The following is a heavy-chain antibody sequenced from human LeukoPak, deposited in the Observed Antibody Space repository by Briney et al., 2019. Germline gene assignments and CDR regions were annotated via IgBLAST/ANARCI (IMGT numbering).Heavy chain of an antibody. J-gene: IGHJ4*02. CDR3: AKRRYDSSGHFDS. Sequence: GGSLRLSCAASGFTFSSYWMSWVRQAPGKGLEWVSAISGSGGSTYYADSVKGRFTISKDISKNTLYMRMSSLRAEDTAVYFCAKRRYDSSGHFDSWGQGTLVTVSS. D-gene: IGHD3-22*01. V-gene: IGHV3-23*01. CDR2: ISGSGGST. CDR1: GFTFSSYW.